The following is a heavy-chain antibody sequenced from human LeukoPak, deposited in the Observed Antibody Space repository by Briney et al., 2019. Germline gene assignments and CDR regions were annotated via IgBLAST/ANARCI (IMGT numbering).Heavy chain of an antibody. V-gene: IGHV4-39*01. Sequence: SETLSLTCTVSGDSMTSSNHSWVWIRQPPGKGLEWIGSIYYGGSTYYNPPLKSRVTISQDTSKNQFSLKVNTVTAADTAVYHCARRSHCTGDSCYPVWGQGTTVTVSS. J-gene: IGHJ6*02. D-gene: IGHD2-15*01. CDR2: IYYGGST. CDR3: ARRSHCTGDSCYPV. CDR1: GDSMTSSNHS.